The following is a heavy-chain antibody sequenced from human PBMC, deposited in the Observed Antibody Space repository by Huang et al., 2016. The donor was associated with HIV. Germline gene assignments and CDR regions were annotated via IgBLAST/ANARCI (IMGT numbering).Heavy chain of an antibody. CDR3: AKDRYSSSWNYFDF. CDR2: IGWNSGVT. Sequence: FSCSASGFTFDDYAMHWVRQAPGKGLEWVSSIGWNSGVTGYADSVRGRFTISRDNANNSLYLEMNGLRLEDTAIYFCAKDRYSSSWNYFDFWGQGALVSVSS. J-gene: IGHJ4*02. CDR1: GFTFDDYA. D-gene: IGHD4-4*01. V-gene: IGHV3-9*01.